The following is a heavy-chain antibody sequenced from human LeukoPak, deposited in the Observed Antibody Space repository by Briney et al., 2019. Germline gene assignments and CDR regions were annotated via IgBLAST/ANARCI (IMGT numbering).Heavy chain of an antibody. J-gene: IGHJ4*02. CDR1: GFTFSSYA. Sequence: QPGGSLRLSCAASGFTFSSYAMSWVRQAPGKGLEWVSAISGSGGSTYYADSVKGRFTISRDNAKNSLYLQMNSLRAEDTAVYYCAREAYSSGWYGGRAGFDYWGQGTLVTVSS. D-gene: IGHD6-19*01. V-gene: IGHV3-23*01. CDR3: AREAYSSGWYGGRAGFDY. CDR2: ISGSGGST.